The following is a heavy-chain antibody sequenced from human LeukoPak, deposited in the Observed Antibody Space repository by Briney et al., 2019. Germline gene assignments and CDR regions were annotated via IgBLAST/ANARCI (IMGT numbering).Heavy chain of an antibody. V-gene: IGHV3-21*01. CDR1: GFTFSSYS. D-gene: IGHD6-13*01. CDR3: ARGAAPSHSDY. CDR2: ISSSSSYI. J-gene: IGHJ4*02. Sequence: GGSLRLSCAASGFTFSSYSMNWVRQAPGKGLEWVSSISSSSSYIYYADSVKGRFTISRDNAKNSLYLQMNSLRAEDTAVYYCARGAAPSHSDYWGQGTLVTVSS.